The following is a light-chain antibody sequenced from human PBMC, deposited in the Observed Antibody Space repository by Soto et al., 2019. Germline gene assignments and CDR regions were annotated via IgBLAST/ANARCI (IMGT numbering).Light chain of an antibody. CDR3: ATWDDSLSGVV. Sequence: QSVLTQPPSASGTPGQRVTISCSGSSSNIGSNYVYWYQQLPGTAPKLIIYRNNQRPSGGPDRFSGSKSGTSASLAIRGLRSEEEADYYCATWDDSLSGVVFGGGTKLTVL. CDR2: RNN. J-gene: IGLJ2*01. V-gene: IGLV1-47*01. CDR1: SSNIGSNY.